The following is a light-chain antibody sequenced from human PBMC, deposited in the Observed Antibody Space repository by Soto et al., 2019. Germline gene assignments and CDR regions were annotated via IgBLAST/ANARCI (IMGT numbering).Light chain of an antibody. Sequence: DIQTTQSPSTLSASVGDRVTITCRASQTISSWLAWYQQKPGKAPKLLIYKASTLKSGVPSRFSGSGSGTEFTLTISSLQPDDFATYYCQQYNSYWTFGQGTKVDIK. CDR2: KAS. CDR3: QQYNSYWT. V-gene: IGKV1-5*03. CDR1: QTISSW. J-gene: IGKJ1*01.